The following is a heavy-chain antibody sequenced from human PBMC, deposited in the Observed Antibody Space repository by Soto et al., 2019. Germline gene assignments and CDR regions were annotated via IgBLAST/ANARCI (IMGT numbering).Heavy chain of an antibody. CDR2: IYPGDSDT. CDR3: ARQSQYCSGGSCYYQLDY. D-gene: IGHD2-15*01. Sequence: ESLKISCKGSGYSFTSYWIGWVRQMPGKGLEWMGIIYPGDSDTRYSPSFQGQVTISADKSISTAYLQWSSLKASDTAMYYCARQSQYCSGGSCYYQLDYWGQGTLVTVSS. J-gene: IGHJ4*02. CDR1: GYSFTSYW. V-gene: IGHV5-51*01.